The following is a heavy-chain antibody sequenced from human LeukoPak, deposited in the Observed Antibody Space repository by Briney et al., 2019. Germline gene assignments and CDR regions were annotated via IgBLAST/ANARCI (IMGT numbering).Heavy chain of an antibody. D-gene: IGHD2-15*01. CDR1: GGTFSSYA. CDR2: IIPIFGTA. J-gene: IGHJ4*02. CDR3: ARVVGGDPYYFDY. Sequence: SVKVSCKASGGTFSSYAISWVRQAPGLGLEWMGGIIPIFGTANYAQKFQGRVTITADESTSTAYMELSSLRSEDTAVYYCARVVGGDPYYFDYWGQGTLVTVSS. V-gene: IGHV1-69*13.